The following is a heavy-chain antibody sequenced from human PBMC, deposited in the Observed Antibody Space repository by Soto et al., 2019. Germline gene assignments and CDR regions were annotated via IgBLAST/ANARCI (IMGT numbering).Heavy chain of an antibody. CDR2: IDSDGSST. CDR3: ARYSRSSAGYYFGMDV. J-gene: IGHJ6*02. D-gene: IGHD6-6*01. V-gene: IGHV3-74*01. CDR1: GFTFSSYW. Sequence: GGSLRLSXAASGFTFSSYWMHWVRQAPGKGLVWVSRIDSDGSSTTYADSVKGRFTISRDNAKNTLYLQMNSLRAEDTAVYYCARYSRSSAGYYFGMDVWGQGTTVTVSS.